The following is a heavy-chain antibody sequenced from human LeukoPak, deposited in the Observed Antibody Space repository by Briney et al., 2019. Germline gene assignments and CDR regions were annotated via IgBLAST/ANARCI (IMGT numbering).Heavy chain of an antibody. CDR3: ATSITTPGAFDI. J-gene: IGHJ4*02. CDR1: SITFTKAW. D-gene: IGHD1-1*01. V-gene: IGHV3-15*07. Sequence: GGSLRLSCAASSITFTKAWMNWVRQAPGKGLEWVARIVSETVGGRTDYAASVKGRLTISRDDSKSTLFLQMSSLKIEDTAVYYYATSITTPGAFDIWGQGVLVTVSS. CDR2: IVSETVGGRT.